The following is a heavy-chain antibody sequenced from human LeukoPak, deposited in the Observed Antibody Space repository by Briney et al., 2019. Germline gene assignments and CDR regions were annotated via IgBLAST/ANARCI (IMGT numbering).Heavy chain of an antibody. Sequence: ASVKVSCKAFGGTFSSYAISWVRQAPGQGLEWMGGIIPMFGTANYAQKFQGRVTITADESTSTAYMELSSLRSEDTAVYYCAREAPDAYCGGDCLTNASPYYFDYWGQGTLVTVSS. D-gene: IGHD2-21*01. CDR1: GGTFSSYA. J-gene: IGHJ4*02. V-gene: IGHV1-69*13. CDR2: IIPMFGTA. CDR3: AREAPDAYCGGDCLTNASPYYFDY.